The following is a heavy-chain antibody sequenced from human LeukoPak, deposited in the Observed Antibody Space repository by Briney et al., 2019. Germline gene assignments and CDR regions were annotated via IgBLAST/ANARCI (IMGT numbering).Heavy chain of an antibody. D-gene: IGHD3-22*01. J-gene: IGHJ3*02. CDR3: AKAYTSGYYLVDAFDI. CDR2: ISWNSGSI. CDR1: GFTFDDYA. Sequence: PGGSLRLSCAASGFTFDDYAMHWVRQAPGKGLEWVSGISWNSGSIGYADSVKGRFTISRDNAKNSLYLQMNSLRAEDTALYYCAKAYTSGYYLVDAFDIWGQGTMVTVSS. V-gene: IGHV3-9*01.